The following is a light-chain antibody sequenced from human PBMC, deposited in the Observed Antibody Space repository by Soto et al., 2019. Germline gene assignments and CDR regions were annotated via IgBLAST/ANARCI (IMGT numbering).Light chain of an antibody. Sequence: QAVVTQEPSLTVSPGGTVTLTCGSSTGAVTSGLYSYWIQQKPGQAPRTLIYDTSDKHSWTPARFSGSLLGGKAALTLSGAQPEDEADYYCLVSYGGARVFGGGTKVTVL. CDR2: DTS. V-gene: IGLV7-46*01. CDR1: TGAVTSGLY. J-gene: IGLJ3*02. CDR3: LVSYGGARV.